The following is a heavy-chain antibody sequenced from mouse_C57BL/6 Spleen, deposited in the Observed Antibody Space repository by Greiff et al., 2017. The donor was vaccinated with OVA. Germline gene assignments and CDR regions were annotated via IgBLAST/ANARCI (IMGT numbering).Heavy chain of an antibody. CDR3: ARPHYGSSYGYFDV. J-gene: IGHJ1*03. CDR2: ISSGSSTI. V-gene: IGHV5-17*01. CDR1: GFTFSDYG. D-gene: IGHD1-1*01. Sequence: EVMLVESGGGLVKPGGSLKLSCAASGFTFSDYGMHWVRQAPEKGLEWVAYISSGSSTIYYADTVKGRFTISRDNAKNTLFLQMTSLRSEDTAMYYCARPHYGSSYGYFDVWGTGTTVTVSS.